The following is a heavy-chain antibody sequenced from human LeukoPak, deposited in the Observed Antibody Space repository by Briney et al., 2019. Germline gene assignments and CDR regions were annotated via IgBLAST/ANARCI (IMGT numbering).Heavy chain of an antibody. CDR1: GGSISSYY. CDR2: IYYSGST. J-gene: IGHJ4*02. D-gene: IGHD3-10*01. Sequence: PSETLSLTCTVSGGSISSYYWSWIRQPPGKGLEWIGYIYYSGSTNYNPSLKSRVTISVDTSKNQFSLKLSSVTAADTAVYYCARHYYGSGSYLYFDYWGQGTLVTVSS. V-gene: IGHV4-59*01. CDR3: ARHYYGSGSYLYFDY.